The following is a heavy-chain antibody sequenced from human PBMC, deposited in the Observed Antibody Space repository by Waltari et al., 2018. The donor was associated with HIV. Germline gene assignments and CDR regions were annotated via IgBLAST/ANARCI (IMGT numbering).Heavy chain of an antibody. CDR2: VSAYNGNT. CDR3: ARINCTSVSCYASLDY. V-gene: IGHV1-18*01. CDR1: GYTFTSSG. J-gene: IGHJ4*02. D-gene: IGHD2-2*01. Sequence: QVQLVQSGAEVKQPGASVKVSCKASGYTFTSSGISWVRQAPGQGLEWMGWVSAYNGNTNYAQKLQGRVTMTTDTSTSTAYMELRSLRSDDTAVYYCARINCTSVSCYASLDYWGQGTLVTVSS.